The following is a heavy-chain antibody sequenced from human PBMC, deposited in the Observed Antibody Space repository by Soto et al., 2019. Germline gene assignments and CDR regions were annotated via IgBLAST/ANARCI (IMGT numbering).Heavy chain of an antibody. D-gene: IGHD6-13*01. V-gene: IGHV3-30*18. Sequence: QVQLVESGGGVVQPGRSLRLSCAASGFTFSSYGMHWVRQAPGKGLEWVAVISYDGSNKYYADSVKGRFTISRDNSKNPLDRQMNSLRAEDRAVYYRAKDRCSWYPNYYYDGMDVWGQGTTVTVSS. CDR2: ISYDGSNK. J-gene: IGHJ6*02. CDR3: AKDRCSWYPNYYYDGMDV. CDR1: GFTFSSYG.